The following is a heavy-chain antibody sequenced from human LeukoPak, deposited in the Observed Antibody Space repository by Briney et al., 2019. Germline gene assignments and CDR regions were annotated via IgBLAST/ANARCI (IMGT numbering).Heavy chain of an antibody. V-gene: IGHV4-59*11. CDR2: IYYSGST. CDR1: GGSISSHY. Sequence: SETLSLTCTVSGGSISSHYWSWIRQPPGKGLEWIGYIYYSGSTNYNPSLKSRVTISVDTSKNQFSLKLSSVTAADTAVYYCARLLEDAFDIWGQGTMVTVSS. CDR3: ARLLEDAFDI. D-gene: IGHD1-1*01. J-gene: IGHJ3*02.